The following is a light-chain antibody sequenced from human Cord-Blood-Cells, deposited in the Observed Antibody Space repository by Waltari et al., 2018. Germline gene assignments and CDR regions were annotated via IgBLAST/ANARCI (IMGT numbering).Light chain of an antibody. CDR2: GAS. J-gene: IGKJ4*01. V-gene: IGKV3-20*01. Sequence: EIVLTQSPGTLSLSPGERATLSCRASQSVSSSYLAWYQQKPGQAPRLLIYGASSSATGIPDRFSGSGSRTDFTLTISRLEPEDFAVYYCQQYGSSLLTFGGGTKVEIK. CDR3: QQYGSSLLT. CDR1: QSVSSSY.